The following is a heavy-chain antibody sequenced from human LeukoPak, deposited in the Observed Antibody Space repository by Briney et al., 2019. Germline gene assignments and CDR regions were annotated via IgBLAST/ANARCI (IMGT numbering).Heavy chain of an antibody. CDR1: GGSISSYY. V-gene: IGHV4-59*01. Sequence: KPSETLSLTCTVSGGSISSYYWSWIRQPPGKGLEWIGYIYYSGSTNYNPSLKSRVTISVDTSKNQFSLKLSSVTAADTAVYYCAGTAVGATQGDAFDIWGQGTMVTVSS. D-gene: IGHD1-26*01. J-gene: IGHJ3*02. CDR2: IYYSGST. CDR3: AGTAVGATQGDAFDI.